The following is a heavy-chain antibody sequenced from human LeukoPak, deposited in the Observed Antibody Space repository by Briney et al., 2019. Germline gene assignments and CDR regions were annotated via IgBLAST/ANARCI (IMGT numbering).Heavy chain of an antibody. Sequence: GGSLRLSCAASGFTFSSYSMNWVRQAPGKGLEWVSSISSSSSYIYYADSVKGRFTISRDNSKNTLYLQMNSLRAEDTAVYYCARDPYSYGRYYFDYWGQGTLVTVSS. CDR2: ISSSSSYI. V-gene: IGHV3-21*01. J-gene: IGHJ4*02. CDR1: GFTFSSYS. D-gene: IGHD5-18*01. CDR3: ARDPYSYGRYYFDY.